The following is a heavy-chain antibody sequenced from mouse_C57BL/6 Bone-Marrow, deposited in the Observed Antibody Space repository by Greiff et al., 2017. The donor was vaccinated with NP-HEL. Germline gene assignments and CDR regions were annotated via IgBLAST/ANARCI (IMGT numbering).Heavy chain of an antibody. V-gene: IGHV10-1*01. CDR3: VRHIEGREDWFAY. D-gene: IGHD2-12*01. Sequence: EVQLQESGGGLVQPKGSLKLSCAASGFSFNTYAMNWVRQAPGKGLEWVARIRSKSNNYATYYADSVKDRFTISRDDSESMLYLQMNNLKTEGTAMYYCVRHIEGREDWFAYWGQGTLVTVSA. CDR2: IRSKSNNYAT. CDR1: GFSFNTYA. J-gene: IGHJ3*01.